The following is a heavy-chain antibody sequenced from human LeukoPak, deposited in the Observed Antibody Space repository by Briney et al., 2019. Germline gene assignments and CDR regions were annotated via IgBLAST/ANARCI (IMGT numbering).Heavy chain of an antibody. Sequence: GGSLRLSCAASGFTFSSDSMNWVRQAPGKGLEWVSSISSSSYIYYADSVKGRFTISRDNAKNTLYLQMNSLRAEDTAVYYCARVAPGNTALDYWGQGTLVTVPS. CDR3: ARVAPGNTALDY. V-gene: IGHV3-21*01. CDR1: GFTFSSDS. CDR2: ISSSSYI. D-gene: IGHD5-18*01. J-gene: IGHJ4*02.